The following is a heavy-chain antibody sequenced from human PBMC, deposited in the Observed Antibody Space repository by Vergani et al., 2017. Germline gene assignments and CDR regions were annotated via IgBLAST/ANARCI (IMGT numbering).Heavy chain of an antibody. V-gene: IGHV3-21*01. D-gene: IGHD2-8*02. CDR1: VFTFSSYS. CDR3: ARDFFPGLGVPDAFDI. CDR2: IISSSSYI. Sequence: EVPLVESGGGLVKPGGSLRLSCAASVFTFSSYSMNWVRQAPGKGLEWVSSIISSSSYIYYADSVKGRFTISRDNAKNSLYLQMNSLRAEDTAVYYCARDFFPGLGVPDAFDIWGQGTMVTVSS. J-gene: IGHJ3*02.